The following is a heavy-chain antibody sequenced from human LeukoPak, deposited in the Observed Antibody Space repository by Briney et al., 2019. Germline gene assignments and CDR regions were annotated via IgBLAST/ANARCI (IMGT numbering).Heavy chain of an antibody. CDR3: ARGVYIAAAQYGY. CDR1: GGSISSYY. J-gene: IGHJ4*02. Sequence: SETLSLTCTVSGGSISSYYRSWIRQPPGKGLEWIGYIYYSGTTNYNPSLKSRVTISVDTSKNQFSLKLSSVTAADTAVYYCARGVYIAAAQYGYWGQGTLVTISS. CDR2: IYYSGTT. V-gene: IGHV4-59*01. D-gene: IGHD6-13*01.